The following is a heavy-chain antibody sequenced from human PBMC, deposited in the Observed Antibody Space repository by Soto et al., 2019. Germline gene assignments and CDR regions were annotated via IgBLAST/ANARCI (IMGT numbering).Heavy chain of an antibody. CDR3: ARGRYGDY. D-gene: IGHD1-1*01. CDR2: SSAHNGNS. Sequence: QVHLVQSGAEVKKPGASVKVSCKASGYTFTSYGITWVRQAPGQGLEWRGWSSAHNGNSDYAEKCQGKGIVTRDTSTSTAYMERRSLISDNRAVYYCARGRYGDYWGQGARVTVSS. CDR1: GYTFTSYG. J-gene: IGHJ4*02. V-gene: IGHV1-18*01.